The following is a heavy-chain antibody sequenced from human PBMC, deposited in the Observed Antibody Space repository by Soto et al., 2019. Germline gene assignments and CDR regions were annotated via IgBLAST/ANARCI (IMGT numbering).Heavy chain of an antibody. CDR3: ARGWYSSGWYYNY. J-gene: IGHJ4*02. CDR1: GESFSRYF. CDR2: IHHSGNT. Sequence: QVQLQQWGAGLLKPSETLSLTCAVYGESFSRYFWSWIRQPPGKGLEWIGEIHHSGNTNYNPSLKSRVTMSVDTSKNQFFLKLSSVTAADTAVYYCARGWYSSGWYYNYWGQGTLVTVSS. D-gene: IGHD6-19*01. V-gene: IGHV4-34*01.